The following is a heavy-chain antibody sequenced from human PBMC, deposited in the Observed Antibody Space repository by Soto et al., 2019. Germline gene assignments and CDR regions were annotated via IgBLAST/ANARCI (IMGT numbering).Heavy chain of an antibody. CDR2: NHYSGGT. V-gene: IGHV4-59*01. Sequence: SETLYLTCAVSGVSISNYYWSWIRQPPGRGLEWIGYNHYSGGTNYNPSLKSRVIISLDTSTNQFLLKLSSVTAADTAVYYCARAPGYYYMDVWGQGTTVTVSS. D-gene: IGHD2-2*01. CDR3: ARAPGYYYMDV. J-gene: IGHJ6*03. CDR1: GVSISNYY.